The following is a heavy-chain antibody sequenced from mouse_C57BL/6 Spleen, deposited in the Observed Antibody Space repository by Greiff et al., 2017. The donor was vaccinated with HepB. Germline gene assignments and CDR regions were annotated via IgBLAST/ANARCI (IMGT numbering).Heavy chain of an antibody. V-gene: IGHV1-55*01. D-gene: IGHD2-1*01. CDR1: GYTFTSYW. CDR2: IYPGSGST. Sequence: VKLQQPGAELVKPGASVKMSCKASGYTFTSYWITWVKQRPGQGLEWIGDIYPGSGSTNYNEKFKSKATLTVDTSSSTAYMQLSSLTSEDSAVYYCARKGNYDAMDYWGQGTSVTVSS. CDR3: ARKGNYDAMDY. J-gene: IGHJ4*01.